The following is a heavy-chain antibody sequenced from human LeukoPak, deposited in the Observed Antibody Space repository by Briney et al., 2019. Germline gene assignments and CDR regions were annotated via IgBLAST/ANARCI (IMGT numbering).Heavy chain of an antibody. CDR1: GFTVSSNY. Sequence: HSGGSLRLSCAASGFTVSSNYMSWVRQAPGKGLEWVSVIYSGGSTYYADSVKGRFTISRDNSKNTLYLQMNSLRAEDTAVYYCARVAAYCSGSSCYLYAFDIWGQGRMVTVSS. J-gene: IGHJ3*02. CDR3: ARVAAYCSGSSCYLYAFDI. V-gene: IGHV3-53*01. D-gene: IGHD2-15*01. CDR2: IYSGGST.